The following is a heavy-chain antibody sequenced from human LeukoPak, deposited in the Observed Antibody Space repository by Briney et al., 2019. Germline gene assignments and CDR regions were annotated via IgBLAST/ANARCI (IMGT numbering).Heavy chain of an antibody. CDR2: IIGGAGST. J-gene: IGHJ5*01. Sequence: GGSLRLSCAASGFTFSSYAMSWVRQAPGKGLEWVSGIIGGAGSTYYADSVKGRFTISGDNSKNTLFLQMNSLRSDDTAVYYCARGSEWFDSWAQGTLVTVSS. CDR3: ARGSEWFDS. D-gene: IGHD1-14*01. CDR1: GFTFSSYA. V-gene: IGHV3-23*01.